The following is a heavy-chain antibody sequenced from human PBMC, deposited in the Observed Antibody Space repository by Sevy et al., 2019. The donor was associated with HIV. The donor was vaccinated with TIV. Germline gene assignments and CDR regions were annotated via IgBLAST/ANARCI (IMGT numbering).Heavy chain of an antibody. CDR1: GFTFSSYS. Sequence: GGSLRLSCAASGFTFSSYSMNWVRQAPGKGLEWVSSISSSSSYIYYADSVKGRFTISRDNAKNSLYLQMNSLRAEDTAVYYCARALFPSGGWYYFDYWGQGTLVTVSS. J-gene: IGHJ4*02. CDR3: ARALFPSGGWYYFDY. CDR2: ISSSSSYI. V-gene: IGHV3-21*04. D-gene: IGHD6-19*01.